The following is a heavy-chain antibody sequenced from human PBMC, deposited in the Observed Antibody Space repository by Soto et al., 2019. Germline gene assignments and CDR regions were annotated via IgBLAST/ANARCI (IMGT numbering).Heavy chain of an antibody. D-gene: IGHD3-10*01. CDR2: IIPILGIA. J-gene: IGHJ6*02. V-gene: IGHV1-69*04. Sequence: SVKVSCKASGGTFSSYTISWVRQAPGQGLEWMGRIIPILGIANYAQKFQGRVTITADKSTSTAYVELSSLRSEDTAVYYCARDSSYTMVRGVIAYGMDVWGQGTTVTVS. CDR1: GGTFSSYT. CDR3: ARDSSYTMVRGVIAYGMDV.